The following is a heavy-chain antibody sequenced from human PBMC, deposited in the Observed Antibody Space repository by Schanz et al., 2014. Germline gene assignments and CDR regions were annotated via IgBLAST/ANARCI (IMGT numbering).Heavy chain of an antibody. CDR1: GGTFSSDT. J-gene: IGHJ5*02. CDR3: AREVGLYDRGWFDP. D-gene: IGHD3-22*01. V-gene: IGHV1-69*08. Sequence: QVHLVQSGAEVKKPGSSVKVSCKASGGTFSSDTFSWVRQAPGQGLEWMGRIIPILGIANYAQNFQGRVTITADRSTSTAYMELSSLRSEDTAVYYCAREVGLYDRGWFDPWGQGTLVTVAS. CDR2: IIPILGIA.